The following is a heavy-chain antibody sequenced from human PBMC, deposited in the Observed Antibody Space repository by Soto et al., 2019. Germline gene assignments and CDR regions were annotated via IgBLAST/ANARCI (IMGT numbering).Heavy chain of an antibody. V-gene: IGHV3-30-3*01. CDR2: ISYDGSNK. CDR3: ATKVVTVLDY. D-gene: IGHD2-21*02. CDR1: GFTFSSYV. J-gene: IGHJ4*02. Sequence: QVQLVESGGGVVQPGRSLRLSCAASGFTFSSYVMYWVRQAPGKGLDWVALISYDGSNKYYADSVKGRFTISRDNSKNTVYLKMNSLSAEDTAVDYCATKVVTVLDYWGQGTLVTVSS.